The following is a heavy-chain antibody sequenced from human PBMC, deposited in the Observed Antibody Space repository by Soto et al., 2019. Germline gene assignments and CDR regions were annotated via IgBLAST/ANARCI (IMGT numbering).Heavy chain of an antibody. Sequence: GASVKVSCKASGGTFSSYAISWVRQAPGQGLEWMGGIIPIFGTANYAQKFQGRVTITADESTSTAYMELSSLRSEDTAVYYCARSAGGYIVLVPADYYYGMDVWGQGTTVTV. CDR3: ARSAGGYIVLVPADYYYGMDV. CDR1: GGTFSSYA. V-gene: IGHV1-69*13. J-gene: IGHJ6*02. CDR2: IIPIFGTA. D-gene: IGHD2-2*01.